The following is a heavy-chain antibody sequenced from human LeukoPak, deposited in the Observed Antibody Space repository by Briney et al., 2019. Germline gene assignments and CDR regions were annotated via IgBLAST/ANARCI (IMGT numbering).Heavy chain of an antibody. J-gene: IGHJ4*02. CDR2: INSDGGGA. Sequence: PGGSLRLSCAASGITFGNNWMHWVRQGPGKGLVWISRINSDGGGAIYADSVKGRFTVSRDNAKNTLYLQMNSLRAEDTAVYYCARDPVGAPYYDYWGQGTLVTVSS. D-gene: IGHD1-26*01. V-gene: IGHV3-74*01. CDR3: ARDPVGAPYYDY. CDR1: GITFGNNW.